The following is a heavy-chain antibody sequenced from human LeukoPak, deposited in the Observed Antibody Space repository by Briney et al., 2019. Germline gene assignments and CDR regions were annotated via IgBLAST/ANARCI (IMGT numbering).Heavy chain of an antibody. J-gene: IGHJ4*02. Sequence: GGSLRLSSAASGFTFSSYSMLWVRQAPGKGLESVSPINTGGSVTNYADSVKGRFTISRDNAKNTLYLQMNSLRAEDTAVYYCAGGSCPDYWGQGTLVTVSS. V-gene: IGHV3-21*01. CDR3: AGGSCPDY. CDR2: INTGGSVT. CDR1: GFTFSSYS. D-gene: IGHD2-15*01.